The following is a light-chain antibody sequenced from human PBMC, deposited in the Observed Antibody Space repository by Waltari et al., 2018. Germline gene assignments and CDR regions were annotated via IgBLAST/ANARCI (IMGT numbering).Light chain of an antibody. CDR1: SGDLGKFTH. CDR2: EDD. V-gene: IGLV2-23*01. J-gene: IGLJ1*01. CDR3: CSYAGDVTYV. Sequence: QLALPQPAPVPGSPGKSLTIPSLEPSGDLGKFTHAPWYQQHPGKAPKLIIFEDDKRPFGVSSRFSASKSGNTASLIIAGLQVDDEADYFCCSYAGDVTYVFGAGTKVTVL.